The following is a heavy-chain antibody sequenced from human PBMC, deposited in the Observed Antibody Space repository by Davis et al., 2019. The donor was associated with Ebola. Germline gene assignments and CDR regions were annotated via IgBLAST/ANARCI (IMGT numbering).Heavy chain of an antibody. J-gene: IGHJ4*02. CDR1: GFRFGDYW. Sequence: GGSLRLSCVGSGFRFGDYWMAWVRQVPGKGLEWVANIKPQGSDEYYVDSVEGRFTISRDNVRNSLFLQMNSLRVDDTALYYCVRESSSSGWSIGYWGQGTQVTVSS. CDR2: IKPQGSDE. D-gene: IGHD6-19*01. V-gene: IGHV3-7*03. CDR3: VRESSSSGWSIGY.